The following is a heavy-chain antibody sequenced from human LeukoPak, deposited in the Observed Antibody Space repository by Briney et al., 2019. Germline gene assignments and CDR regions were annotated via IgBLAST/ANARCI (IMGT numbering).Heavy chain of an antibody. CDR2: INPNSGGT. J-gene: IGHJ4*02. CDR1: GYTFTGYY. Sequence: GASVKVSCKASGYTFTGYYMHWVRQAPGQGLEWMGWINPNSGGTNYAQKFQGWVTMTRDTSISTAYMELRSLRSEDTAVYYCARALGKPFDYWGQGTLVTVSS. D-gene: IGHD7-27*01. V-gene: IGHV1-2*04. CDR3: ARALGKPFDY.